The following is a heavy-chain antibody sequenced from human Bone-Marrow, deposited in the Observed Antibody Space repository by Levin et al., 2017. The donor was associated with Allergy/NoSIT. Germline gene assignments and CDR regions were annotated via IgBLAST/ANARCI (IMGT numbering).Heavy chain of an antibody. CDR1: GGTFSSYA. CDR2: ISPVSDAP. V-gene: IGHV1-69*13. CDR3: ARGNYDLFRDVYYALAV. D-gene: IGHD4-11*01. Sequence: ASVKVSCRASGGTFSSYAIHWVRQAPGQGLEWMGAISPVSDAPDYAQKFQGRVTLSADESTSTAYLLLSSLRSDDTAAYYCARGNYDLFRDVYYALAVWGQGTMVTVSS. J-gene: IGHJ6*02.